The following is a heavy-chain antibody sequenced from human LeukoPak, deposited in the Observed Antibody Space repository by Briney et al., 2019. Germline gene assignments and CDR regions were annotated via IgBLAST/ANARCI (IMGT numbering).Heavy chain of an antibody. CDR1: GYSFTKYD. V-gene: IGHV7-4-1*02. CDR3: ARNNADGEGRFGD. J-gene: IGHJ4*02. D-gene: IGHD3-10*01. CDR2: INTNTRRP. Sequence: ASVKVSCKASGYSFTKYDMYWVRQAPGQGLEWVGWINTNTRRPTYAQGFTGRFVFSLDTSVNTAYLQINSLKAEVTAVYYCARNNADGEGRFGDWGQGTLVTVSS.